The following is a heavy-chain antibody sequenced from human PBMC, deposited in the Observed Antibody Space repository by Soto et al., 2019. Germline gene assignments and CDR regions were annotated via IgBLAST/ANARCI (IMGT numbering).Heavy chain of an antibody. CDR2: ISSSGSII. V-gene: IGHV3-11*01. D-gene: IGHD3-22*01. J-gene: IGHJ4*02. CDR1: GFTFSDYY. Sequence: KPGGSLRLSCAASGFTFSDYYMSWIRQAPGKGLEWVSYISSSGSIIYYADSVKGRFTISRDNAKNSLYLQLNSLRAEDTAVYYCARDLGYYASDGYFDYWGQGTLVTVSS. CDR3: ARDLGYYASDGYFDY.